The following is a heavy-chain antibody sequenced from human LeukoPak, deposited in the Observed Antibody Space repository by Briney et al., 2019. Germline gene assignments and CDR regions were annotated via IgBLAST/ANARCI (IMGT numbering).Heavy chain of an antibody. Sequence: GRSLRLSCAASGFTFSSYGMHWVRQAPGKGLGWVAVIWYDGSNKYYADSVKGRFTISRDNSKNTLYLQMNSLRAEDTAVYYCARDPVSGSGWFYYYYGMDVWGQGTTVTVSS. CDR2: IWYDGSNK. CDR1: GFTFSSYG. CDR3: ARDPVSGSGWFYYYYGMDV. V-gene: IGHV3-33*01. D-gene: IGHD6-19*01. J-gene: IGHJ6*02.